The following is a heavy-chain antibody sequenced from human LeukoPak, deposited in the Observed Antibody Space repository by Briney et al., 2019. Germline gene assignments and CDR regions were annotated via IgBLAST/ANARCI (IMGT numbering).Heavy chain of an antibody. CDR3: ARKAAARSRGVSEFDYYYYYMDV. CDR2: ISGSSNTI. D-gene: IGHD6-13*01. CDR1: GFTFSYYY. V-gene: IGHV3-11*01. J-gene: IGHJ6*03. Sequence: PGGSLRLSCAASGFTFSYYYMAWIRQAPGKGLEWVSYISGSSNTIYYADSVKGRFTISRDNAKNSLYLQMNSLRAEDTAVYYCARKAAARSRGVSEFDYYYYYMDVWGKGTTVTVSS.